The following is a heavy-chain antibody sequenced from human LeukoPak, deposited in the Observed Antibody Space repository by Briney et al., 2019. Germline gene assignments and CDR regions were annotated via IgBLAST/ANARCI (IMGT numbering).Heavy chain of an antibody. Sequence: GGSLRLSCAASGFTFSSYEMNWVRQAPGKGLEWVSYISSSGSTIYYADSVKGRFTISRDNAKNSLYLQMNSLRAEDTAVYYCARSKRDSSGRLPDYWGQGTLVTVSS. J-gene: IGHJ4*02. CDR2: ISSSGSTI. CDR3: ARSKRDSSGRLPDY. D-gene: IGHD6-19*01. V-gene: IGHV3-48*03. CDR1: GFTFSSYE.